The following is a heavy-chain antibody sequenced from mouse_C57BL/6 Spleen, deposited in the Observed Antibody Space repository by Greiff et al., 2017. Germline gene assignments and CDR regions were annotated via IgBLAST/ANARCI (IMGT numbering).Heavy chain of an antibody. CDR2: ISDGGSYT. V-gene: IGHV5-4*01. CDR3: ARDGDGSSLYAMDY. Sequence: EVQGVESGGGLVKPGGSLKLSCAASGFTFSSYAMSWVRQTPEKRLEWVATISDGGSYTYYPDNVKGRFTISRDNAKNNLYLQMSHLKSEDTAMYYCARDGDGSSLYAMDYWGQGTSVTVSS. D-gene: IGHD1-1*01. CDR1: GFTFSSYA. J-gene: IGHJ4*01.